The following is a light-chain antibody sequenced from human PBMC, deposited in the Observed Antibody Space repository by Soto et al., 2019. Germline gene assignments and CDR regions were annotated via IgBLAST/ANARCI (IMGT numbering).Light chain of an antibody. J-gene: IGLJ1*01. Sequence: QSVLTQPTSASGTPGQRVTTSCSGSRSNIGSNPVNWYQQLPGTAPKLLIDSNNKRPSGVPDRFSGSRSGTSASLAIRGLQSEEGADYYCVAGDVGVYGRVFGIGTKVTVL. CDR1: RSNIGSNP. V-gene: IGLV1-44*01. CDR2: SNN. CDR3: VAGDVGVYGRV.